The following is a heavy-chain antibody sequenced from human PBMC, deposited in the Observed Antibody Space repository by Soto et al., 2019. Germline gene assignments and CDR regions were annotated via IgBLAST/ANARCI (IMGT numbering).Heavy chain of an antibody. CDR2: INPNSGGT. CDR1: GYTFTGYY. J-gene: IGHJ4*02. D-gene: IGHD6-6*01. CDR3: ARSGAYSSSSFDY. Sequence: ASVKVSCKASGYTFTGYYMHWVRQAPGQGLEWMGWINPNSGGTNYAQKFQGWVTMTRDTSISTAYMELNRLRSDDTAVYYCARSGAYSSSSFDYWGQGTLVTVSS. V-gene: IGHV1-2*04.